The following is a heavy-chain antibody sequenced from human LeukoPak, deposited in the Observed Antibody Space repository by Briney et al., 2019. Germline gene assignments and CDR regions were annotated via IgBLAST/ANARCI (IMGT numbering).Heavy chain of an antibody. CDR2: INSDGSSI. Sequence: PGGSLRLSCAASGFTFSIYWMHWVRQAPGKGLVWVSRINSDGSSITYADSVKGRFTISRDNAKNTLYLQMNSLRVQDTAVYYCARDGRVSGYDFDCWGQGTLVTVSS. J-gene: IGHJ4*02. CDR1: GFTFSIYW. D-gene: IGHD5-12*01. CDR3: ARDGRVSGYDFDC. V-gene: IGHV3-74*03.